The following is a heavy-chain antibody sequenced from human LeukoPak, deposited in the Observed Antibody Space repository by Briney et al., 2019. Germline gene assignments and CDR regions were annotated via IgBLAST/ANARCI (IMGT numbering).Heavy chain of an antibody. Sequence: EASVKVSCKASGYTFTGYYMHWVRQAPGQGLEWMGWINPNSGGTNYAQKFQGRLTMTRDTSISTAYMELSRLRSDDTAVYFCARAPYSSSPFDYWGQGTLVTVSS. CDR1: GYTFTGYY. V-gene: IGHV1-2*02. CDR2: INPNSGGT. D-gene: IGHD6-6*01. CDR3: ARAPYSSSPFDY. J-gene: IGHJ4*02.